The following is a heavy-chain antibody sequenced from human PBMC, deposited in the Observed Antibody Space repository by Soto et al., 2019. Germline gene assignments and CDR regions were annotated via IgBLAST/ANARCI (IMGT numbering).Heavy chain of an antibody. V-gene: IGHV4-59*01. Sequence: QVQLQESGPGLVKPSETLSLTCTVSGGSISSYYWSWIRQPPGKGLEWIGYIYYSGSTTYNPSLKSRVTISVDTYKNQFSLKLSSVNAADTAVYYCARAAPGTFSDCNCFASLWNGGWFDPWGQGNLVTVSS. CDR1: GGSISSYY. CDR2: IYYSGST. J-gene: IGHJ5*02. D-gene: IGHD1-1*01. CDR3: ARAAPGTFSDCNCFASLWNGGWFDP.